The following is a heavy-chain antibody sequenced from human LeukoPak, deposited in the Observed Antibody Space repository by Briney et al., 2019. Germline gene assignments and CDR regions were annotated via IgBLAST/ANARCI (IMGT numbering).Heavy chain of an antibody. D-gene: IGHD2-21*02. CDR1: GFTFNSFA. J-gene: IGHJ4*02. V-gene: IGHV3-23*01. CDR2: ISGSAGST. Sequence: GGSLRLSCAASGFTFNSFAMSWVRQAPGKGLEWVWAISGSAGSTYYADSVKGRFTISKDNSKNTLYLQMNSLRAEATAVYYCPKCQTPCGGDCYAGFDYWGQGTLVTVSS. CDR3: PKCQTPCGGDCYAGFDY.